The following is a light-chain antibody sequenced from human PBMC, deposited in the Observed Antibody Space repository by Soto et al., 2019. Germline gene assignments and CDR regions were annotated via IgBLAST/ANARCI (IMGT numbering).Light chain of an antibody. CDR2: GAS. CDR1: RSVSDNY. CDR3: QQYDASSPLT. V-gene: IGKV3-20*01. J-gene: IGKJ4*01. Sequence: EVVLTQSPGTLSLSPGDRATLSCRASRSVSDNYLAWYQQKPGRAPRLLIFGASSRATGIPDRFIGSASGTDFTLTITGLEPDDFAVYYCQQYDASSPLTFGGRTRVDMK.